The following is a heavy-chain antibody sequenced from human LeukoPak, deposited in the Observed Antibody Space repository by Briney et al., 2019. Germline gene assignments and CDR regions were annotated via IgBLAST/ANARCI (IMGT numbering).Heavy chain of an antibody. V-gene: IGHV3-53*01. J-gene: IGHJ5*02. CDR3: AKDSVVVAATGWFDP. CDR2: IYSGGST. CDR1: GFTVSSNY. D-gene: IGHD2-15*01. Sequence: PGGSLRLSCAASGFTVSSNYMSWVRQAPGKGLEWASVIYSGGSTYYADSVKGRFTISRDSSKRTLYLQMNSLRADDTAVYYCAKDSVVVAATGWFDPWGQGTLVTVSS.